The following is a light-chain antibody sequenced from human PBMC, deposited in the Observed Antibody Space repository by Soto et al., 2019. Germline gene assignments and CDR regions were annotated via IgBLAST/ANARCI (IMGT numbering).Light chain of an antibody. CDR3: QQRSNWWT. Sequence: EIVMTQSPATLSVSPGERATLSCRASQSVGNNLAWYQQKPGQPPRLLIHGASTRATGIPARFSGSGSGTEFALTISSLQSEDFAVYYCQQRSNWWTFGPGTKVDIK. V-gene: IGKV3-15*01. J-gene: IGKJ1*01. CDR2: GAS. CDR1: QSVGNN.